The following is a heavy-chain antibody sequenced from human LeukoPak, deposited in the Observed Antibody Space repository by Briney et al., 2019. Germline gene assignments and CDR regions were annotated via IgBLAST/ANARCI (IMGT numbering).Heavy chain of an antibody. Sequence: PSETLSLTCAVSGGSISSHYWSWIRQPPGKGLEWIGYIYYSGSTNYNPSLKGRVTISVDTSKNQFSLKLSSVTAADTAVYYCARVDYSGSYYYFDYWGQGTLVTVSS. V-gene: IGHV4-59*11. D-gene: IGHD1-26*01. CDR1: GGSISSHY. CDR3: ARVDYSGSYYYFDY. CDR2: IYYSGST. J-gene: IGHJ4*02.